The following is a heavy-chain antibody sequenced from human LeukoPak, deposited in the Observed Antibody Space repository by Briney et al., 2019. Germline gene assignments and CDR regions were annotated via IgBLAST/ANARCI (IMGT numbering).Heavy chain of an antibody. V-gene: IGHV3-30*02. CDR3: AKGSDFHFDY. J-gene: IGHJ4*02. Sequence: GGSLRLSCAASGFIFSSYGIHWVRQAPGKGLQWVAFIRYDGSEKYYVDSVKGRFTISRDNSKNTLYLQMNSLRTEDTAVYYCAKGSDFHFDYWGQGTLVTVSS. CDR1: GFIFSSYG. CDR2: IRYDGSEK. D-gene: IGHD2-21*02.